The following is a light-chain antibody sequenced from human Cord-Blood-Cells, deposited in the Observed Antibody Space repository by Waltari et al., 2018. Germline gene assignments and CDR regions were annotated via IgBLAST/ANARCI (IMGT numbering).Light chain of an antibody. J-gene: IGLJ3*02. Sequence: QSALTQPASVSGSPGQSLTISRTGTSSDVGGYKHVSWYQHHPSKTPKLIIYDVSKRPSGVSNRFSGSKSGNTASLTISGLQAEDEADYYCSSYTSSSTWVFGGGTKLTVL. V-gene: IGLV2-14*03. CDR2: DVS. CDR1: SSDVGGYKH. CDR3: SSYTSSSTWV.